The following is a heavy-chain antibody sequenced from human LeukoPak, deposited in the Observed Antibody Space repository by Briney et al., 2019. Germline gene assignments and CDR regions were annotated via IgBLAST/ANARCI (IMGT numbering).Heavy chain of an antibody. D-gene: IGHD6-19*01. CDR3: ARDDGVYSSGPYFQH. CDR2: IYYSGST. J-gene: IGHJ1*01. CDR1: GGSISSYY. Sequence: SETLSLTCTASGGSISSYYWSWIRQPPGKGLEWIGYIYYSGSTNYNPSLKSRVTISVDTSKNQFSLKLSSVTAADTAVYYCARDDGVYSSGPYFQHWGQGTLVTVSS. V-gene: IGHV4-59*01.